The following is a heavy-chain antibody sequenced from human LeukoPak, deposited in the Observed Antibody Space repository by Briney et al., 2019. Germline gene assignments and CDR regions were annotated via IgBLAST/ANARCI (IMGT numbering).Heavy chain of an antibody. CDR1: GGTFSSYA. CDR2: IIPIFGTA. CDR3: ARASSSTMIVPKA. J-gene: IGHJ3*01. V-gene: IGHV1-69*05. Sequence: SVKVSCKASGGTFSSYAISWVRQAPGQGLEWMGGIIPIFGTANYAQKFQGRVTMTRDTSTSTVYMELSSLRSEDTAVYYCARASSSTMIVPKAWGQGTMVTVSS. D-gene: IGHD3-22*01.